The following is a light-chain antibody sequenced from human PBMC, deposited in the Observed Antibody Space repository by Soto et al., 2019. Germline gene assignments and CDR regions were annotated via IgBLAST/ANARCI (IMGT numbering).Light chain of an antibody. Sequence: QSVLTQPPSVSGAPGQRVTISCTGSSSNIGAGYDVHWYQQLPGTAPKLLIYGNSNRPSWVPDRFYGSKSGTSASLAITGLKAEDEADYYCQSYDSSLSGSVFGGGTKLTVL. CDR3: QSYDSSLSGSV. J-gene: IGLJ3*02. CDR1: SSNIGAGYD. CDR2: GNS. V-gene: IGLV1-40*01.